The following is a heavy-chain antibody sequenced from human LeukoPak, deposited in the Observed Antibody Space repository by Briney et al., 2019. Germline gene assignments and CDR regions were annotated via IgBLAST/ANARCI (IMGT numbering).Heavy chain of an antibody. J-gene: IGHJ4*02. CDR1: EFTFSNYA. V-gene: IGHV3-30-3*01. Sequence: PGRSLRLSCAASEFTFSNYAMHWVRQAPGKGLEWVAVISYDESNKYYADSVKGRFTISRDNSKNTLYLQMNSLRAEDTAVYYCARDGYRDQYYFDYWGQGTLVTVSS. D-gene: IGHD1-14*01. CDR3: ARDGYRDQYYFDY. CDR2: ISYDESNK.